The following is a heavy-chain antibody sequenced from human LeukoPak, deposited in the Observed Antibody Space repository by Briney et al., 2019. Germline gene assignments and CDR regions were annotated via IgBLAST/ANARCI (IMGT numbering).Heavy chain of an antibody. CDR3: ARGGYYDSSGYYGPYYFDY. V-gene: IGHV1-69*13. Sequence: SVKVSCKASGGTFSSYAISWVRQAPGQGLEWMGEIIPIFGTANYAQKFQGRVTITADESTSTAYMELSSLRSEDTAVYYCARGGYYDSSGYYGPYYFDYWSQGTLVTVSS. J-gene: IGHJ4*02. CDR1: GGTFSSYA. D-gene: IGHD3-22*01. CDR2: IIPIFGTA.